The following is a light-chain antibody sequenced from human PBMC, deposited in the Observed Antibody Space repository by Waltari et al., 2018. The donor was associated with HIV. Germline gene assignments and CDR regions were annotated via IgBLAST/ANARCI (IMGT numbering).Light chain of an antibody. Sequence: EIVLTQSPGTLSLSPGERATLSCRASQSLRSSYLAWYQQKPGQAPRLLIYGASSRATGIPDRFSGSGSGTDFTRTISRLEPEDFAVYYCQQYGSSPLTFGGGTKVEIK. CDR2: GAS. V-gene: IGKV3-20*01. J-gene: IGKJ4*01. CDR3: QQYGSSPLT. CDR1: QSLRSSY.